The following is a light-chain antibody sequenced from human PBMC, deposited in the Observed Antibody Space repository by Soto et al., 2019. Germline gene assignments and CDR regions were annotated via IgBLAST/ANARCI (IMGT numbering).Light chain of an antibody. CDR1: QGIRSY. Sequence: DIQMTQSPSSLSASVGDRVTITCRASQGIRSYLAWYQQKPGEAPKLLISIASILQSGVPSRFSGSGSGTDFVLTISSLQPEDSATYYCQQLDSIPITFGQGTRLEIK. CDR2: IAS. CDR3: QQLDSIPIT. V-gene: IGKV1-9*01. J-gene: IGKJ5*01.